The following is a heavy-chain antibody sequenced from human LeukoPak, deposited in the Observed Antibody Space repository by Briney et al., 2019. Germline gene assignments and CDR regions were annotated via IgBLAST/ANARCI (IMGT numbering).Heavy chain of an antibody. J-gene: IGHJ5*02. CDR3: ARAKGVPAAIDWFDP. Sequence: SETLSLTCAVYGGSFSGYYWSWIRQPPGKGLEWIGETNHSGSTNYNPSLKSRVTISVDTSKNQFSLKLSSVTAADTAVYYCARAKGVPAAIDWFDPWGQGTLVTVSS. CDR2: TNHSGST. V-gene: IGHV4-34*01. D-gene: IGHD2-2*02. CDR1: GGSFSGYY.